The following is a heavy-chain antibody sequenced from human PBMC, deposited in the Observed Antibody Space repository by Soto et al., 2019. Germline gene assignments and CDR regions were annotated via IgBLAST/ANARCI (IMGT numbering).Heavy chain of an antibody. J-gene: IGHJ4*02. CDR1: GFTFDDYT. V-gene: IGHV3-43*01. CDR3: AKTDSSGYIFDY. D-gene: IGHD3-22*01. CDR2: ISWDGGST. Sequence: GGSLRLSCAASGFTFDDYTMHWVRQAPGKGLEWVSLISWDGGSTYYADSVKGRFTISRDNSKNSLYLQMNSLRTEDTALYYCAKTDSSGYIFDYWGQGTLVTVSS.